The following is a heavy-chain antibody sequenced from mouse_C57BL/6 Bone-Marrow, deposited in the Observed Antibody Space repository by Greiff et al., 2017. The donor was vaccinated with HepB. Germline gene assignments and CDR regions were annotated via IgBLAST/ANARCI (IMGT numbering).Heavy chain of an antibody. CDR2: ISNLAYSI. J-gene: IGHJ3*01. D-gene: IGHD2-3*01. CDR3: ARNGDGYSAWFAY. CDR1: GFTFSDYG. V-gene: IGHV5-15*01. Sequence: EVKLMESGGGLVQPGGSLKLSCAASGFTFSDYGMAWVRQAPRKGPEWVAFISNLAYSIYYADTVTGRFTISRENAKNTLYLEMSSLRSEDTAMYYCARNGDGYSAWFAYWGQGTLVTVSA.